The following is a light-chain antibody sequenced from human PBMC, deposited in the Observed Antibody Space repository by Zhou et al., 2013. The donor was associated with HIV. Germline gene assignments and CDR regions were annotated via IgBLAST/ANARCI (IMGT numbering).Light chain of an antibody. J-gene: IGKJ5*01. Sequence: AIQLTQSPSSLSASIGDRVNITCRASQDIFTYLAWYQQTPGKAPRVLIYDASTLQSGVSSRFSGSGSGADFTLTISGLQREDFAIYYCQQLNSFPLTFGQGSTDWRL. CDR1: QDIFTY. V-gene: IGKV1-13*02. CDR2: DAS. CDR3: QQLNSFPLT.